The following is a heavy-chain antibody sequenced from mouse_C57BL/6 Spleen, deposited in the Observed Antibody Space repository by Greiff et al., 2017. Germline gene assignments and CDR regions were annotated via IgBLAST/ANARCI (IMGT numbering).Heavy chain of an antibody. Sequence: EVKVVESGGGLVKPGGSLKLSCAASGFTFSDYGMHWVRQAPEKGLEWVAYISSGSSTIYYADTVKGRFTISRDNAKNTLFLQMTSLRSEDTAMYYCARILAIYDGYSDYAMDYWGQGTSVTVSS. D-gene: IGHD2-3*01. CDR3: ARILAIYDGYSDYAMDY. CDR2: ISSGSSTI. J-gene: IGHJ4*01. CDR1: GFTFSDYG. V-gene: IGHV5-17*01.